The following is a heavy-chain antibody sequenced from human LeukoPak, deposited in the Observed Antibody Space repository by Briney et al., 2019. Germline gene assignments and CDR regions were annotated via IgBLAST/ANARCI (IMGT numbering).Heavy chain of an antibody. J-gene: IGHJ4*02. Sequence: GASVKVSCKASGYTFTSYYMHWVRQAPGPGLEWMGIINPSGGSTSYAQKFQGRVTMTRDTSTSTVYMELSSLRSEDTAVYYCARELSLNRGYSYLGYWGQGTLVTVSS. CDR3: ARELSLNRGYSYLGY. V-gene: IGHV1-46*01. D-gene: IGHD5-18*01. CDR1: GYTFTSYY. CDR2: INPSGGST.